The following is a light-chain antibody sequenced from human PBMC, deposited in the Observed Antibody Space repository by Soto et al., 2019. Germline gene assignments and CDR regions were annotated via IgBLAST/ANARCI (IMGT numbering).Light chain of an antibody. J-gene: IGLJ1*01. CDR3: NSYTSTNTLV. CDR2: EVS. CDR1: SSDVGGYNF. Sequence: QSVLTQPASVSGSPGQSITISCTGTSSDVGGYNFVSWYQHHPGKAPKLVIYEVSNRPSGVSNRFSGSKSGNTASLTISGLQAEDEADYYCNSYTSTNTLVFGTGTKVTVL. V-gene: IGLV2-14*01.